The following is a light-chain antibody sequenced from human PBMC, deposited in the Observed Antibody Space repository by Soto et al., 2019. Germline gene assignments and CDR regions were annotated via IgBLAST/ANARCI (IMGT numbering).Light chain of an antibody. V-gene: IGKV1-39*01. CDR2: GAS. CDR1: QTITTY. Sequence: DIQMTQSPSSLSASVGDRVTITCRASQTITTYFNWYQQRPGKAPKLLIYGASSLQSGVPSRFSGSGSGTDFTLTISSLQPEDIATYYCQQSYSMPLTFGGGTKVEIK. CDR3: QQSYSMPLT. J-gene: IGKJ4*01.